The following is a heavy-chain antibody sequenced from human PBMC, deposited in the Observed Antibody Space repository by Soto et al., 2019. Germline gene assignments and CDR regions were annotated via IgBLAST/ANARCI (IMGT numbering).Heavy chain of an antibody. CDR2: IYWDDDK. CDR1: GFSLSTSGVG. D-gene: IGHD4-17*01. J-gene: IGHJ5*02. V-gene: IGHV2-5*02. CDR3: AHRPPDFGGNSPHDWFDP. Sequence: QITLKESGPTLVKPTQTLTLTCTFSGFSLSTSGVGVGWIRQPPGKALEWLALIYWDDDKRYSPSLKSRLTIPKDPPKNQVVLTMTHQDPVDTATYYCAHRPPDFGGNSPHDWFDPWGQGTLVTVSS.